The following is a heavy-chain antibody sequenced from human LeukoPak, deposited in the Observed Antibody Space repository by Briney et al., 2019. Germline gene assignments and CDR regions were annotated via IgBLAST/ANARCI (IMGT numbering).Heavy chain of an antibody. CDR3: AKDYNFDFSNPYFDY. CDR2: ISGDGGST. V-gene: IGHV3-43*02. D-gene: IGHD4-11*01. J-gene: IGHJ4*02. CDR1: GFTFDDYA. Sequence: PGGSLRLSCAASGFTFDDYAMHWVRQPPGKGLEWVSLISGDGGSTSYADSVKGRFTISRDNSKNSLYLQMNSLRAEDTALYYCAKDYNFDFSNPYFDYWGQGTLVTVSS.